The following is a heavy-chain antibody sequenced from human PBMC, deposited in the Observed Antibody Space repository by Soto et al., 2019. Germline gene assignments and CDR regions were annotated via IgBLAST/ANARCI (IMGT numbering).Heavy chain of an antibody. D-gene: IGHD5-18*01. CDR1: GGTFSSYA. Sequence: ASVKVSCKASGGTFSSYAISWVRQAPGQGLEWMGGIIPIFGTANYAQKFQGRVTITADESTSTAYMELSSLRSEDTAVYYCAREALGYSYGLYYFDYWGQGTLVTAPQ. CDR3: AREALGYSYGLYYFDY. V-gene: IGHV1-69*13. J-gene: IGHJ4*02. CDR2: IIPIFGTA.